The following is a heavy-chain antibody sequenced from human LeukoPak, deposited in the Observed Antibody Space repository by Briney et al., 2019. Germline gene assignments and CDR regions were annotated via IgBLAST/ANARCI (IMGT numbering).Heavy chain of an antibody. CDR2: INSDGSST. CDR1: GFTFDDYA. V-gene: IGHV3-74*01. Sequence: GGSLRLSCAASGFTFDDYAMHWVRQAPGKGLVWVSRINSDGSSTSYADSVKGRFTISRDNAKNTLYLQMNSLRAEDTAVYYCARGRYFDWLLANWFDPWGQGTLVTVSS. J-gene: IGHJ5*02. D-gene: IGHD3-9*01. CDR3: ARGRYFDWLLANWFDP.